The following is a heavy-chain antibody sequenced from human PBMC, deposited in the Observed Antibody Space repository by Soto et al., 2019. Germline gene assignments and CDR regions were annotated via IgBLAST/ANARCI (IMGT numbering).Heavy chain of an antibody. D-gene: IGHD3-10*01. J-gene: IGHJ4*02. Sequence: PSETLSLTCAVYCGSFSGYYWSWIRQPPGKGLEWIGEINHSGSTNYNPSLKSRLTMSVDTSKNQFSLKLSSVTAADTAVYYCASVEYYGRTFDYWGQGTLVTVSS. CDR2: INHSGST. CDR3: ASVEYYGRTFDY. CDR1: CGSFSGYY. V-gene: IGHV4-34*01.